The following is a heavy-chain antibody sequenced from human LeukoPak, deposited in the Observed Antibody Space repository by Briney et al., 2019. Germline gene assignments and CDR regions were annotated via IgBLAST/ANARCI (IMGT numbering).Heavy chain of an antibody. CDR3: TRDMHLYSSVWPYYFDY. Sequence: GGSLRLSCTASGFTFGDYAMSWFRQAPGKGLEWGGFIRSKAYGGTIEYAASVKGRFTISRDDSKSIAYLQMNSLKTEDTAVYYCTRDMHLYSSVWPYYFDYWGQGTMVTVSS. V-gene: IGHV3-49*03. D-gene: IGHD6-19*01. CDR2: IRSKAYGGTI. CDR1: GFTFGDYA. J-gene: IGHJ4*02.